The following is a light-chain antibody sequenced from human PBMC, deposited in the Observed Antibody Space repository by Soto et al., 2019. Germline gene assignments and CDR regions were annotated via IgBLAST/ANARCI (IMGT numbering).Light chain of an antibody. J-gene: IGKJ4*01. Sequence: EIVLTQSPGTLSLSPGERATLSFRASQSVSSSYLAWYQQKPGQAPSLLIDGASSRATGIPDRFSGSGSGTDFTLTISSLEPEDFATYYCQQANSFPLTVGGGTKVEIK. CDR3: QQANSFPLT. CDR2: GAS. CDR1: QSVSSSY. V-gene: IGKV3-20*01.